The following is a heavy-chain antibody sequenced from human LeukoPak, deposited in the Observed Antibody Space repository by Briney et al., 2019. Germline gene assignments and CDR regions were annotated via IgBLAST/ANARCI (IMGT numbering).Heavy chain of an antibody. CDR3: ARDSEQWLSRSNYYYGMDV. Sequence: AASVKVSCKASGGTSSSYAISWVRQAPGQGLEWMGGIIPIFGIANYAQKFQGRVTITADESTNTAYMELSSLRSEDTAVYYCARDSEQWLSRSNYYYGMDVWGQGTTVTVSS. CDR1: GGTSSSYA. V-gene: IGHV1-69*13. D-gene: IGHD6-19*01. J-gene: IGHJ6*02. CDR2: IIPIFGIA.